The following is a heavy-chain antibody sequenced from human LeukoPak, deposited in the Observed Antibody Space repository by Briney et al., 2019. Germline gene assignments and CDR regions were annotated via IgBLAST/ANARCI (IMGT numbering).Heavy chain of an antibody. CDR1: GFTFSTYS. J-gene: IGHJ5*02. CDR2: ISSSATYI. D-gene: IGHD3-3*01. CDR3: ASLNVLRFLEWSP. Sequence: PGGSLRLSCPASGFTFSTYSMNWVRQAPGKGLEWVSSISSSATYIYYADSVKGRFTVSRDNAKNSLCLQMNSLRAEDTAVYYCASLNVLRFLEWSPGGQGTLVTVSS. V-gene: IGHV3-21*01.